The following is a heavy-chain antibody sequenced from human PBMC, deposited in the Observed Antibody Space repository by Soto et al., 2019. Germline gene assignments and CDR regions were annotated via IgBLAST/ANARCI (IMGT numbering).Heavy chain of an antibody. J-gene: IGHJ4*02. Sequence: ASVKVSCKASGYTFTSYGISWVRQAPGQGLEWMGWISAYNGNTNYAQKLQGRVTMTTDTSTSTAYMELRSLRSDDTAVYYCARGMDGDYALGIFDYWGQGTLVTVSS. CDR3: ARGMDGDYALGIFDY. CDR2: ISAYNGNT. V-gene: IGHV1-18*01. CDR1: GYTFTSYG. D-gene: IGHD4-17*01.